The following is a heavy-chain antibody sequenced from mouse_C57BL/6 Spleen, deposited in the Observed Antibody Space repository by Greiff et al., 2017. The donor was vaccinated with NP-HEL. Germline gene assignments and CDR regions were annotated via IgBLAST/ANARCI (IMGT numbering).Heavy chain of an antibody. CDR1: GYSFTGYY. Sequence: EVQLQQSGPELVKPGASVKISCKASGYSFTGYYMNWVKQSPEKSLEWIGEINPSTGGTTYNQKFKAKATLTVDKSSSTAYMQLKSLTSEDSAVYYSARSASYYSNYAIDYWGQGTSVTVSS. CDR2: INPSTGGT. J-gene: IGHJ4*01. V-gene: IGHV1-42*01. D-gene: IGHD2-5*01. CDR3: ARSASYYSNYAIDY.